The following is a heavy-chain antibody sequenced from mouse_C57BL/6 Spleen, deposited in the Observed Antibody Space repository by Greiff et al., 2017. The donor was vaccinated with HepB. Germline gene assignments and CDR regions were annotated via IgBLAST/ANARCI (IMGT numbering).Heavy chain of an antibody. V-gene: IGHV14-2*01. CDR3: VGANWSWFAY. J-gene: IGHJ3*01. D-gene: IGHD4-1*01. CDR2: IDPEDGET. Sequence: VQLQQSGAELVKPGASVKLSCTASGFNIKDYYMHWVKQRTEQGLEWIGRIDPEDGETKSAPKFQGKATITADTSSNTAYLQLSSLTSEDTAVYYCVGANWSWFAYWGQGTLVTVSA. CDR1: GFNIKDYY.